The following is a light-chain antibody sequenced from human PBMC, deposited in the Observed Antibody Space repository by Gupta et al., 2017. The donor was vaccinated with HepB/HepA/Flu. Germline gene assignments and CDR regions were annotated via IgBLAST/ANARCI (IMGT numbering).Light chain of an antibody. CDR1: KLGEKY. CDR3: QAWDNSHVI. CDR2: QDE. V-gene: IGLV3-1*01. J-gene: IGLJ2*01. Sequence: SYELTQPPSVSVAAGQTSNILCSGEKLGEKYAFWYQQKAGQPPLVVIYQDEKRPSGIPERFSGSNSGNTATLTISGTQAMDEADYYCQAWDNSHVIFGGGTRLTVL.